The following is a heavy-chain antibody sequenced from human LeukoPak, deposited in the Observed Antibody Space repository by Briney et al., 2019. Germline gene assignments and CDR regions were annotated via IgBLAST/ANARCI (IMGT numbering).Heavy chain of an antibody. J-gene: IGHJ6*02. CDR3: ARDQGSVAGTYYYYGMDV. V-gene: IGHV1-69*05. CDR2: IIPIFGTA. Sequence: SVKVSCKASGGTFSSYAISWVRQAPGQGLEWMGGIIPIFGTANYAQKFQGRVTMTTDTSTSTAYMELRSLRSDDTAVYYCARDQGSVAGTYYYYGMDVWGQGTTVTVSS. CDR1: GGTFSSYA. D-gene: IGHD6-19*01.